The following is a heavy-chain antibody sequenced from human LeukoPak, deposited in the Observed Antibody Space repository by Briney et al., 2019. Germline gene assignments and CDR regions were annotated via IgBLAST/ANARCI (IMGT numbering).Heavy chain of an antibody. D-gene: IGHD5-18*01. CDR2: IYSGGST. V-gene: IGHV3-53*01. CDR1: GFTVSSNY. CDR3: ARERGYSYGQGSFDY. Sequence: GGSLRLSCAASGFTVSSNYMSWVRQAPGKGLEWVSVIYSGGSTYYADSVKGRFTISRDNSKNTLYLQMNSLRAEDTAVYYCARERGYSYGQGSFDYWGQGTLVTVSS. J-gene: IGHJ4*02.